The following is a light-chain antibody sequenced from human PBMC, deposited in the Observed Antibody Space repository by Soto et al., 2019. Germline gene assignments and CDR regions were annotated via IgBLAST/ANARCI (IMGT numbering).Light chain of an antibody. J-gene: IGKJ4*01. CDR1: ESVSSHY. CDR2: GTA. V-gene: IGKV3-20*01. Sequence: EIVLTQSPGTLSLSPGERATLSCRASESVSSHYIGWYQQRRGQAPRLLIYGTANRAPGIPDRFSGDGAGADFTLTITRLEHEDCAVYYCQHYGSSVTFGGGTKVDIK. CDR3: QHYGSSVT.